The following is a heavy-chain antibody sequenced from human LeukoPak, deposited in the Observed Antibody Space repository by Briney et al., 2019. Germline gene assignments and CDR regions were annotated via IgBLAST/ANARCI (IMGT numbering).Heavy chain of an antibody. CDR2: ISGSGGGT. CDR3: AKDRSDFPYHDAFDI. J-gene: IGHJ3*02. V-gene: IGHV3-23*01. Sequence: PGGSLRLSCAASGFTFSSYSMNWVRQAPGKGLEWVSAISGSGGGTYYADSVKGRFTISRDNSKNTLYLQMNSLRAEDTAVYYCAKDRSDFPYHDAFDIWGQGTMVTVSS. CDR1: GFTFSSYS. D-gene: IGHD3-3*01.